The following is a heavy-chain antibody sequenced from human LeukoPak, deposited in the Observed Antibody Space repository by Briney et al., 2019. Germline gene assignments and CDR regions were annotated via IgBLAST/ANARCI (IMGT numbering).Heavy chain of an antibody. J-gene: IGHJ4*02. Sequence: PGGSLRLSCTASGFTFGDYAMSWVRQAPGKGLEWVGFIRSKAYGGTTEYAASVKGRFTISRDDSKSIAYLQMNSLKTEDTAVYYCTRDGVPGIAVAGTGYWGQGALVTVPS. CDR3: TRDGVPGIAVAGTGY. V-gene: IGHV3-49*04. CDR2: IRSKAYGGTT. CDR1: GFTFGDYA. D-gene: IGHD6-19*01.